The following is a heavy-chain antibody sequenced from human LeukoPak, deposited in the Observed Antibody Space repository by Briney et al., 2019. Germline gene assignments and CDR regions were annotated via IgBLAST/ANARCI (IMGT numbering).Heavy chain of an antibody. CDR2: INPNSGGT. D-gene: IGHD6-6*01. Sequence: GASVKVSCKASGYTFTGYYMHWVRQAPGQGLEWMGRINPNSGGTNYAQKFQGRVTMTRDTSTSTVYMELSSLRSDDTAVYYCARTSVTAPLGAFDIWGQGTMVTVSS. V-gene: IGHV1-2*06. CDR1: GYTFTGYY. J-gene: IGHJ3*02. CDR3: ARTSVTAPLGAFDI.